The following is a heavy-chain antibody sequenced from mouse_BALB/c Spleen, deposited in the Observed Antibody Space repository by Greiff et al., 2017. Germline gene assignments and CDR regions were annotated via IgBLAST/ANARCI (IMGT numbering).Heavy chain of an antibody. CDR3: ARDIGY. Sequence: EEMLVESGGGLVQPGGSLRLSCATSGFTFTDYYMSWVRQPPGKALEWLGFIRNKANGYTTEYSASVKGRFTISRDNSQSILYLQMNTLRAEDSATYYCARDIGYWGQGTTLTVSS. CDR2: IRNKANGYTT. V-gene: IGHV7-3*02. J-gene: IGHJ2*01. CDR1: GFTFTDYY.